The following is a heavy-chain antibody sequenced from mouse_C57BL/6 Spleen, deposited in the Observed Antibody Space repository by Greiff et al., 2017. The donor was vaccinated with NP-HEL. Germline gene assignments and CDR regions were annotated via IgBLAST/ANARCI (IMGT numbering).Heavy chain of an antibody. CDR3: ARQTVVAYYFGC. V-gene: IGHV1-4*01. J-gene: IGHJ2*01. CDR2: INPSSGYT. Sequence: QVQLQQSGAELARPGASVKMSCKASGYTFTSYTMPWVKQRPGQGLEWIGYINPSSGYTKYNQKFKDKATLTADKSYSTAYMQLSCLTSEDAAFYNCARQTVVAYYFGCWGQGTTLTVSS. D-gene: IGHD1-1*01. CDR1: GYTFTSYT.